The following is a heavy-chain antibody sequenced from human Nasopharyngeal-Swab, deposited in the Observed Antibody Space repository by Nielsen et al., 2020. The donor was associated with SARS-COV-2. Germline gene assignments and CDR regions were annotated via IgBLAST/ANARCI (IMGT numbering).Heavy chain of an antibody. CDR2: IKQEGSEK. D-gene: IGHD2-2*02. CDR1: GFTFSSYW. Sequence: GGSLRLSCAASGFTFSSYWMSWVRQAPGKGLEWVANIKQEGSEKYCVDSVRGRFTISRDNAKNSLYLQMNSQRAEDTAVYYCARGDVKSPDTHLYYYYMDVWGKGTTVTVSS. V-gene: IGHV3-7*01. CDR3: ARGDVKSPDTHLYYYYMDV. J-gene: IGHJ6*03.